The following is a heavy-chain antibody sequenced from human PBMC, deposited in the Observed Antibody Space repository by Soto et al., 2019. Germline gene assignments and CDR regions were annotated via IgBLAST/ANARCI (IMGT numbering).Heavy chain of an antibody. CDR1: GFTFSNYG. D-gene: IGHD2-8*01. V-gene: IGHV1-18*01. Sequence: QGQLVQCGAEVKKPGASVKLSCKASGFTFSNYGLNWVRQAPGQGLEWMGWVSANNGHTNYAQNLQGRVSMTTDTSRSTAYMELRSLTFDDTAVYYCARDIESVSAKHFFYYYAMDVWGQGTTVTVSS. CDR3: ARDIESVSAKHFFYYYAMDV. CDR2: VSANNGHT. J-gene: IGHJ6*02.